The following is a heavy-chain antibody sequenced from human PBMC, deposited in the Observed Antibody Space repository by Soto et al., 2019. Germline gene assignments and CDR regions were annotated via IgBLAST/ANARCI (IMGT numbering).Heavy chain of an antibody. V-gene: IGHV3-23*01. D-gene: IGHD3-10*01. Sequence: EVQLLESGGGLVQPGGSLRLSCAASGFTFSSYAMSWVRQAPGKGLEWVSAISGSGGSTYYADSVKGRFTISRDNSKNTLYLQMNSLRAEDTAVYYCAREAMVRGVIPVGYFDYWGQGTLVTVSS. CDR1: GFTFSSYA. J-gene: IGHJ4*02. CDR2: ISGSGGST. CDR3: AREAMVRGVIPVGYFDY.